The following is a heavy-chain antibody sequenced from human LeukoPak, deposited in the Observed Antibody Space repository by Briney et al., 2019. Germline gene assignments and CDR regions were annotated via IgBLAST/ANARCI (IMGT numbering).Heavy chain of an antibody. CDR2: TYYRSKWYN. Sequence: SQTLSLTCAISGDSVSSNSAAWNWIRQSPSRGLEWLGRTYYRSKWYNDYAVSVKSRITINPDTCKNQFSLQLNSVTPEDTAVYYCARDRGDGYSSGPYFDYWGQGTLVTVSS. CDR3: ARDRGDGYSSGPYFDY. D-gene: IGHD5-24*01. CDR1: GDSVSSNSAA. V-gene: IGHV6-1*01. J-gene: IGHJ4*02.